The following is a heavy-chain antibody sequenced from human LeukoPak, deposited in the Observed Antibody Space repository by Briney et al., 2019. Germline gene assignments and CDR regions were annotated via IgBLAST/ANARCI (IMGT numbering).Heavy chain of an antibody. V-gene: IGHV4-39*07. Sequence: SETLSLTCTVSGGSIRSSSYYWGWIRQPPGKGLEWIGNIYYSGSTYYNPSLKSRVTISVDTSKNQFSLKLSSVTAADTAVYYCARRYAETPAGGWYETPYYYYYMDVWGKGTTVTVSS. CDR3: ARRYAETPAGGWYETPYYYYYMDV. CDR1: GGSIRSSSYY. J-gene: IGHJ6*03. D-gene: IGHD6-19*01. CDR2: IYYSGST.